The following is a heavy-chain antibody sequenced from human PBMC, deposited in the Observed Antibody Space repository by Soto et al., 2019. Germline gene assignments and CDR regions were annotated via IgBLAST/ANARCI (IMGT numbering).Heavy chain of an antibody. CDR1: GYTFTKFP. CDR2: INPANGDT. CDR3: ARKDYYSSGSYHLDP. Sequence: ASVKVSCKASGYTFTKFPVHWVRQAPGQSLEWMGWINPANGDTGYSQDFQARVTFTRDTSATTVYMELNSLRSEDTAVYFCARKDYYSSGSYHLDPWGQGSLVTVSS. J-gene: IGHJ5*02. D-gene: IGHD1-26*01. V-gene: IGHV1-3*01.